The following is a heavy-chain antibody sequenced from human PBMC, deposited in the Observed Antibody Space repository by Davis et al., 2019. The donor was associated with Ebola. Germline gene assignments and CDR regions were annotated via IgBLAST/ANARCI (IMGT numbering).Heavy chain of an antibody. CDR1: GFTFSTYS. J-gene: IGHJ4*02. V-gene: IGHV3-21*01. CDR2: ISSDSDYI. Sequence: PGGSLRLSCAASGFTFSTYSMSWVRQAPGKGLEWVSSISSDSDYIYYADSVKGRFTISRDNSKNTLYLQMNSLRAEDTAVYYCARGTGLRYWGQGTLVTVSS. CDR3: ARGTGLRY. D-gene: IGHD1-1*01.